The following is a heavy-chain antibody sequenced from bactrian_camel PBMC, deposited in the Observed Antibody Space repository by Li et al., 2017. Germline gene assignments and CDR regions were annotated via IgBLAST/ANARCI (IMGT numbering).Heavy chain of an antibody. CDR1: GFTFSTYA. D-gene: IGHD6*01. J-gene: IGHJ4*01. CDR3: ANTPGGSWVGGD. CDR2: VHTDRSTT. Sequence: QLVESGGGLVQPGGSLRLSCADSGFTFSTYAMSWVRQAPGKEREGVAAVHTDRSTTYYADSVKGRFTISQDNAKNTVYLQLNSLKIEDMAIYYCANTPGGSWVGGDWGQGTQVTVS. V-gene: IGHV3S40*01.